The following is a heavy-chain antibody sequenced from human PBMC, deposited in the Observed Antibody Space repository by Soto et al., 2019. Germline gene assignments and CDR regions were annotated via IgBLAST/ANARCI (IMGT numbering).Heavy chain of an antibody. CDR2: VYRTGST. CDR3: ARARATIAAAAIFDC. Sequence: SETLSLTYGFAGGSLGASNWLSWVRPPPGKGLEWIGEVYRTGSTNYNPSLESRLTISVDKSKNQFSLKLTSVTAADTAVYYCARARATIAAAAIFDCWGQGTLVTVSS. CDR1: GGSLGASNW. V-gene: IGHV4-4*02. J-gene: IGHJ4*02. D-gene: IGHD6-13*01.